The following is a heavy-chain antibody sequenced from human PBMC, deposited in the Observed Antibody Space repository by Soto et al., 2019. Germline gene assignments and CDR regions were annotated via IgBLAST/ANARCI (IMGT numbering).Heavy chain of an antibody. CDR3: ARWGTTGGLDV. CDR1: GFTFRSYV. J-gene: IGHJ1*01. CDR2: TSYDGSDK. Sequence: QVQLVESGGGVVQPGTSLRVSCVGSGFTFRSYVIHWVSQAPGKGLEWVALTSYDGSDKYYGDSVRGRFTISRDNSRNTVDLQMDNLRLEDTALYYCARWGTTGGLDVWGQGTLVSV. D-gene: IGHD3-16*01. V-gene: IGHV3-30*19.